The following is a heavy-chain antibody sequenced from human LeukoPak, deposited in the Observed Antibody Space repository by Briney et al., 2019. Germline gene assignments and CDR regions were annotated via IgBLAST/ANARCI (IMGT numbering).Heavy chain of an antibody. D-gene: IGHD6-25*01. CDR3: ARTAAAFDFDF. J-gene: IGHJ4*02. CDR2: IYKSGST. V-gene: IGHV4-59*01. Sequence: PSETLSLTCTVSGGSISSYYWSWLRQPPGRGLEWVGYIYKSGSTNYNPSLKSRVTISLDMSKNLFSLRLRSVTAADTAVYYCARTAAAFDFDFWGQGTLVTVSS. CDR1: GGSISSYY.